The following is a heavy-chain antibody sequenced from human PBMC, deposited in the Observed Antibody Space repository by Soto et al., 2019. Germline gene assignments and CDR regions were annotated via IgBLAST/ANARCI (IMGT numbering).Heavy chain of an antibody. D-gene: IGHD2-8*01. Sequence: GGSLRLSCAASGFTFSSHWMHWVRQAPGKGLVWVTRINSDGSSTSYADSVKGRFTISRDNGKNTLYLQMNSLRAEDTAVYYCATCTNGVCHTFFQHWGQGTLVTVSS. CDR2: INSDGSST. CDR1: GFTFSSHW. CDR3: ATCTNGVCHTFFQH. V-gene: IGHV3-74*01. J-gene: IGHJ1*01.